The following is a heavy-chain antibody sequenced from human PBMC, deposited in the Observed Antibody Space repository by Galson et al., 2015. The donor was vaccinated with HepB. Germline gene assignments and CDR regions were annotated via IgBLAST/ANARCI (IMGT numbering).Heavy chain of an antibody. D-gene: IGHD6-13*01. CDR2: IRSDTYTYAT. Sequence: SLRPSCAGSGFTFSGPAIHWIRQASGKGLEWVGHIRSDTYTYATAYAASVKGRFTISRDDSKNTAYLQMNSLKTEDTAVYYCSRREAGAGMDVWGQGTTVTVSS. V-gene: IGHV3-73*01. J-gene: IGHJ6*02. CDR1: GFTFSGPA. CDR3: SRREAGAGMDV.